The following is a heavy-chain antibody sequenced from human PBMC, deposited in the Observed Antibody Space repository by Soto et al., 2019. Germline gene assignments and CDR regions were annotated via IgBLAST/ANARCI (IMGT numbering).Heavy chain of an antibody. J-gene: IGHJ4*02. Sequence: PSETLSLTCTVSGGSISSHYWSWIRQPPGKGLEWIGYIYYGGTTKYNPSLKSRVTMSVDTSKNQFSLKLSSVIAADTAVYYCAKFSNNFDYWGQGIQVTVSS. D-gene: IGHD4-4*01. CDR2: IYYGGTT. V-gene: IGHV4-59*11. CDR1: GGSISSHY. CDR3: AKFSNNFDY.